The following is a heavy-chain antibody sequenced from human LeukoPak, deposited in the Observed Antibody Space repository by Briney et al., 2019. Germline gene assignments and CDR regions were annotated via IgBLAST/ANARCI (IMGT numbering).Heavy chain of an antibody. CDR3: TMAYYDSSGTSRHI. J-gene: IGHJ3*02. V-gene: IGHV3-73*01. Sequence: PGGSLRLSCAASGFTFSGSAMHWVRQASGKGLEWVGRIRSKANSYATAYAASVKGRFTISRDDSKNTAYLQMNSLKTEDTAVYYCTMAYYDSSGTSRHIWGQGTMVTVSS. CDR1: GFTFSGSA. D-gene: IGHD3-22*01. CDR2: IRSKANSYAT.